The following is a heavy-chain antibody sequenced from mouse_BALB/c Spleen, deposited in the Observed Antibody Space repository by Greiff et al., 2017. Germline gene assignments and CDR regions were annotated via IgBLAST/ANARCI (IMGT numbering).Heavy chain of an antibody. J-gene: IGHJ4*01. CDR3: ARDGNYVVYYAMDY. Sequence: VMLVESGPGLVAPSQSLSITCTVSGFSLTSYGVHWVRQPPGKGLEWLGVIWAGGSTNYNSALMSRLSISKDNSKSQVFLKMNSLQTNDTAMYYCARDGNYVVYYAMDYWGQGTSVTVSA. V-gene: IGHV2-9*02. CDR2: IWAGGST. D-gene: IGHD2-1*01. CDR1: GFSLTSYG.